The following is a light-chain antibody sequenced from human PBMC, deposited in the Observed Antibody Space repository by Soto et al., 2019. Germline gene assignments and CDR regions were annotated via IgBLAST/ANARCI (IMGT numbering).Light chain of an antibody. Sequence: DIVMTQSPDSLAVSLGERATINCKSSQSVLYSSNNKNYLAWYQQKPGQPPKLLIYWASTRESGXPDRXSGXXXXXXXXXXXXXXQAEDVAXYYCQQYYSTPRTFGQGTKVEIK. CDR1: QSVLYSSNNKNY. J-gene: IGKJ1*01. V-gene: IGKV4-1*01. CDR3: QQYYSTPRT. CDR2: WAS.